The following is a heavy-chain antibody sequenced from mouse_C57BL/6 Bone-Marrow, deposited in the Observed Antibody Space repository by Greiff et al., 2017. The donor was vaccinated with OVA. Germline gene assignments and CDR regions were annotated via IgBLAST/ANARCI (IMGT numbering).Heavy chain of an antibody. CDR1: GYTFTSYG. CDR3: AREGNYYGSSYGSY. D-gene: IGHD1-1*01. CDR2: IYPRSGNT. J-gene: IGHJ2*01. V-gene: IGHV1-81*01. Sequence: QVQLKESGAELARPGASVKLSCKASGYTFTSYGISWVKQRTGQGLEWIGEIYPRSGNTYFNEKLKGKATLTADKSSSTAYMELRSLTSEDSAVYFCAREGNYYGSSYGSYWGQGTTLTVSS.